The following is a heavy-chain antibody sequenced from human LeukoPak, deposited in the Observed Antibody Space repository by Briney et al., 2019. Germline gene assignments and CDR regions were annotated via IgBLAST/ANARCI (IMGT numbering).Heavy chain of an antibody. CDR3: ARGGYCSSTSCYITLYDYYGMDV. Sequence: SETLSLTCTVSGGSISSGDYYWSWIRQPPGKGLEWIGYIYYSGSTYYNPSLKSRVTISVDTSKNQFSLKLSSVTAADTAVYYCARGGYCSSTSCYITLYDYYGMDVWGQGTTVTVSS. V-gene: IGHV4-30-4*01. CDR1: GGSISSGDYY. D-gene: IGHD2-2*02. J-gene: IGHJ6*02. CDR2: IYYSGST.